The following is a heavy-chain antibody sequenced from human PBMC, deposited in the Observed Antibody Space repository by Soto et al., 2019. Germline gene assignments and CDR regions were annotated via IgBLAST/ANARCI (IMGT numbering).Heavy chain of an antibody. CDR1: GFTFSSYA. CDR2: ISYDGSNK. CDR3: ARDHWEYYDDSSGYRYYFDY. V-gene: IGHV3-30-3*01. D-gene: IGHD3-22*01. J-gene: IGHJ4*02. Sequence: GGSLRLSCAASGFTFSSYAMHWVRQAPGKGLEWVAVISYDGSNKYYADSVKGRFTISRDNSKNTLYLQMNSLRAEDTAVYYSARDHWEYYDDSSGYRYYFDYWGQGTLVTVSS.